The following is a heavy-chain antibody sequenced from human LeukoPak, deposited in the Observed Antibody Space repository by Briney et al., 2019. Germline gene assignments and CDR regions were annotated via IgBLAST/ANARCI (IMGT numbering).Heavy chain of an antibody. V-gene: IGHV3-23*01. J-gene: IGHJ4*02. CDR3: AKRFRGSSGLYYFDY. D-gene: IGHD6-13*01. CDR2: IRGSGDST. CDR1: GFTFNDFA. Sequence: PGRSLRLSCEASGFTFNDFAMHWVRQAPGKGLEWVSAIRGSGDSTYYADSVKGRFSISRDNSKNTLYLQMNSLRAEDTAVYYCAKRFRGSSGLYYFDYWGQGTLVTVPS.